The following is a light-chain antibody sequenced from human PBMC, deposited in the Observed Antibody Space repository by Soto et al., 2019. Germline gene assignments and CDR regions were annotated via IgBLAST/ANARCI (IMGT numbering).Light chain of an antibody. CDR3: HQYANTPPWK. Sequence: EIELTQSPGTLSLSPGERATLSCRASQSVSSNFLAWYQKKPGQAPRLLIYGVSSRATGIPDRFSGSGSGTDFTLTISRLEPEDFAVYYCHQYANTPPWKFCQGTKVEIK. V-gene: IGKV3-20*01. J-gene: IGKJ1*01. CDR1: QSVSSNF. CDR2: GVS.